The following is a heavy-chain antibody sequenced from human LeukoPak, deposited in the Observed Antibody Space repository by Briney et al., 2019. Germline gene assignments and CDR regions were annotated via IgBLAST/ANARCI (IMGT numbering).Heavy chain of an antibody. CDR1: GFTFSSYG. CDR3: AKDPSQLLWFGELPFSWFDP. D-gene: IGHD3-10*01. J-gene: IGHJ5*02. CDR2: ISGSGGST. V-gene: IGHV3-23*01. Sequence: GGSLRLSCAASGFTFSSYGMSWVRQAPGKGLEWVSAISGSGGSTYYADSVKGRFTISRDNSKNTLYLQMNSLRAEDTAVYYCAKDPSQLLWFGELPFSWFDPWAREPWSPSPQ.